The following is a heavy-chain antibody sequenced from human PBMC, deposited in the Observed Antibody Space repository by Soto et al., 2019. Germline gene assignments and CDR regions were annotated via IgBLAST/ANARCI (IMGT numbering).Heavy chain of an antibody. J-gene: IGHJ5*02. CDR3: ARDENSYGSDIGWFDP. Sequence: QVQLVQSGAEVKKPGSSVKVSCKASGGTFSSYAISWVRQAPGQGLEWMGGIIPIFGTANYAQQFQGRVTITADESTSTAYMELSSLRSEDTAVYYCARDENSYGSDIGWFDPWGQGTLVTVSS. CDR1: GGTFSSYA. D-gene: IGHD5-18*01. V-gene: IGHV1-69*01. CDR2: IIPIFGTA.